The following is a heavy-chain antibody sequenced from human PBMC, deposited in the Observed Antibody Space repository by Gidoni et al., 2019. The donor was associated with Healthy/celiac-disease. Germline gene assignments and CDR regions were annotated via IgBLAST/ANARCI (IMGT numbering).Heavy chain of an antibody. CDR3: AREPRMSS. V-gene: IGHV3-66*02. Sequence: EVQLVESGVGWVQPGGSRRLSGAASGFNVSSNYMTWVRQAPGKGLEWVSGIYSGGGRTYYADSVKGRFIISRDNSKSTLYLQMNSLRPEDTAVYYCAREPRMSSWGQGTLVTVSS. J-gene: IGHJ5*02. CDR1: GFNVSSNY. D-gene: IGHD2-15*01. CDR2: IYSGGGRT.